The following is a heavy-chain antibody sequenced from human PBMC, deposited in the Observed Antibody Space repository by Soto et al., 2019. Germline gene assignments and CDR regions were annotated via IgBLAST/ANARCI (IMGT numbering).Heavy chain of an antibody. V-gene: IGHV4-59*12. CDR1: GGTISSYY. Sequence: SETLSLTCIVSGGTISSYYWIWIRQPPGKGLEWIGYIYSRGTTSYNPSLKSRATILVDTSKNQFSLRLTSVTATDTAVYYCATGRISRGLDVWGQGTTVTVSS. CDR2: IYSRGTT. J-gene: IGHJ6*02. CDR3: ATGRISRGLDV.